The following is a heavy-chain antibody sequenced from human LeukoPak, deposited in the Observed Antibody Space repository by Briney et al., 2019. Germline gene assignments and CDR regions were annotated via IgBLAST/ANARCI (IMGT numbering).Heavy chain of an antibody. V-gene: IGHV3-23*01. D-gene: IGHD5-18*01. Sequence: GGSLRLSCAASGFTFSSYAMSWVRQAPGKGLEWVSAISGSGGSTYYADSVKGRFTISRDNSKNTLYLQMNSLRAEDTAVYYCAKGGKDTAMVPYYYYGMDVWGQGTTVTVSS. CDR3: AKGGKDTAMVPYYYYGMDV. CDR2: ISGSGGST. J-gene: IGHJ6*02. CDR1: GFTFSSYA.